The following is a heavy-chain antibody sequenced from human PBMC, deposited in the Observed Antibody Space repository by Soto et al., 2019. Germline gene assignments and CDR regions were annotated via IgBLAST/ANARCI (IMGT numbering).Heavy chain of an antibody. D-gene: IGHD5-12*01. J-gene: IGHJ4*02. CDR1: GGSINTFY. CDR2: IFSSGST. CDR3: AREGSYSAYNFAHGIQLWSFDF. Sequence: TSETLSRTCTVSGGSINTFYWSWVRQPAGKGLEWIGRIFSSGSTSFNPSLESRVAMSVDTSKNHFSLNLSSVTAAGMAVYYCAREGSYSAYNFAHGIQLWSFDFWGQGALVT. V-gene: IGHV4-4*07.